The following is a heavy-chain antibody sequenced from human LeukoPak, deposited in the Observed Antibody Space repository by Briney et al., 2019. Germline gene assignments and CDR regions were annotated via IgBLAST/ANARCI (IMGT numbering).Heavy chain of an antibody. V-gene: IGHV4-61*02. Sequence: PSQTLSLTCTVSGGSISSGSYYWSWIRQPAGKGLEWIGRIYTSGSTNYNPSLKSRVTISVDTSKNQFSLKLSSVTAADTAVYYCARSSSSYYYGSGSPVYWGQGTLVTVSS. J-gene: IGHJ4*02. D-gene: IGHD3-10*01. CDR1: GGSISSGSYY. CDR3: ARSSSSYYYGSGSPVY. CDR2: IYTSGST.